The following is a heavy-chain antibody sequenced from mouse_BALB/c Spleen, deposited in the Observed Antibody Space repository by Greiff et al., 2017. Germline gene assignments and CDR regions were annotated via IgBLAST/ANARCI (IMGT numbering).Heavy chain of an antibody. CDR3: APTRIRD. V-gene: IGHV14-3*02. CDR1: GFNIKDTY. J-gene: IGHJ2*01. CDR2: IDPANGNT. Sequence: VQLKQSGAELVKPGASVKLSCTASGFNIKDTYMHWVKQRPEQGLEWIGRIDPANGNTKYDPKFQGKATITADTSSNTAYLQLSSLTSEDTAVYYCAPTRIRDWGQGTTLTVSS. D-gene: IGHD2-4*01.